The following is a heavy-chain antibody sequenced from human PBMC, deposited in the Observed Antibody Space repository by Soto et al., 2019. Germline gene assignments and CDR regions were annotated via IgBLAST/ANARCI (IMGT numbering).Heavy chain of an antibody. Sequence: QVHLVQSGAAVKKPGSSVNISCKSSGGSFSTYGISWLRQAPGQGLEWLGTVIPMSRTRNYAQRFQGRVTRTAIASTNIAYMALSGLIFEGPAISYCARTGGRLPVLGDWGQGTMVTVSS. V-gene: IGHV1-69*18. CDR2: VIPMSRTR. CDR3: ARTGGRLPVLGD. CDR1: GGSFSTYG. D-gene: IGHD5-12*01. J-gene: IGHJ4*02.